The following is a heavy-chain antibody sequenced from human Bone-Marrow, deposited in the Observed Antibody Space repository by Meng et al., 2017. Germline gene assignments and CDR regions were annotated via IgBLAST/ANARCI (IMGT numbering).Heavy chain of an antibody. V-gene: IGHV4-4*02. CDR3: ARDLVRTAMVGVFDY. Sequence: HVQLQASGPGLGQPSGTLSLTCAGPGGPISSSNWWSWVRQPPGKGLELIGEIYHSGSTNYNPSLKSRVTISVDKSKNQFSLKLSSVTAADTAVYYCARDLVRTAMVGVFDYWGQGTLVTVSS. CDR1: GGPISSSNW. CDR2: IYHSGST. J-gene: IGHJ4*02. D-gene: IGHD5-18*01.